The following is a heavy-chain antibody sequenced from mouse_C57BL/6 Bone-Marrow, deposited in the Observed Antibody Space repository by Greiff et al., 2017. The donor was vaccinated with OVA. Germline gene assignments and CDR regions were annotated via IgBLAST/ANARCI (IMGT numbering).Heavy chain of an antibody. CDR2: IDPEDGEA. V-gene: IGHV14-2*01. CDR3: ARGDLDDGYSYAMDY. CDR1: GFNIKDYY. D-gene: IGHD2-3*01. J-gene: IGHJ4*01. Sequence: VQLKQSGAELVKPGASVKLSCTASGFNIKDYYMHWVKQRTEQGLEWIGRIDPEDGEAKYAPKFQGKATITADTSSNTAYLQLSSLTSEDTAVYYCARGDLDDGYSYAMDYWGQGTSVTVSS.